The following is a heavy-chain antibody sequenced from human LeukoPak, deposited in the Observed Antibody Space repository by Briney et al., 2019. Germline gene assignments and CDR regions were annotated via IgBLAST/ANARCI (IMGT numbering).Heavy chain of an antibody. CDR1: GYTFTSSYD. J-gene: IGHJ6*02. Sequence: GASVKVSCKASGYTFTSSYDINWVRQASGQGLEWMGWMNPYSGITGYPQKFQGRVTMTRDTSISTAYMELSSLTSEDTAVYFCARENVNRGSSWGYDYFGMDVWGQGTAVTVSS. D-gene: IGHD6-13*01. V-gene: IGHV1-8*01. CDR3: ARENVNRGSSWGYDYFGMDV. CDR2: MNPYSGIT.